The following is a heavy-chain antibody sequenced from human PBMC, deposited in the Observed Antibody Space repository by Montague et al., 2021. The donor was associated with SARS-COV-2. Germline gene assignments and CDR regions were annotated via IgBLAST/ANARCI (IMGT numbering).Heavy chain of an antibody. J-gene: IGHJ4*02. CDR3: ARREYSYGWGD. Sequence: SETLSLTCTVTGGPISGSSDYWGWIRQSPGKGREWIASVDYSGNTYYSPSLKSRLTISVDTSKNQFSLKLNSVTAAGTALYYCARREYSYGWGDWGQGTLVTVSS. CDR1: GGPISGSSDY. V-gene: IGHV4-39*01. CDR2: VDYSGNT. D-gene: IGHD5-18*01.